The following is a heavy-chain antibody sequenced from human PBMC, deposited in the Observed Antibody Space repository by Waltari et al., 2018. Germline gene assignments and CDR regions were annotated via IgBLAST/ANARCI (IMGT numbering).Heavy chain of an antibody. CDR1: GGTFSSYA. J-gene: IGHJ4*02. V-gene: IGHV1-69*14. D-gene: IGHD3-9*01. CDR3: ASNPLYYDILTGYRSSGTFDY. CDR2: IIPIFGTA. Sequence: QVQLVQSGAEVKKPGSSVKVSCKASGGTFSSYAISWVRQAPGQGLEWMGGIIPIFGTANYAQKFQGRVTITADKSTSTAYMELSSLRSEDTAVYYCASNPLYYDILTGYRSSGTFDYWGQGTLVTVSS.